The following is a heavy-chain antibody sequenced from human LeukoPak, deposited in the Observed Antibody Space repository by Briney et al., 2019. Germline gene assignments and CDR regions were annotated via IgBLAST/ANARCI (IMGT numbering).Heavy chain of an antibody. Sequence: SQTLSLTCTVSGGSISSGDYYWSWIRQPPGTGLEWIGYIYYSGSTYYNPSLKSRVTISVDTSKNQFSLKPSSVTAADTAVYYCARLGTSSSWYFDYWGQGTLVTVSS. CDR3: ARLGTSSSWYFDY. CDR1: GGSISSGDYY. CDR2: IYYSGST. J-gene: IGHJ4*02. D-gene: IGHD6-13*01. V-gene: IGHV4-30-4*01.